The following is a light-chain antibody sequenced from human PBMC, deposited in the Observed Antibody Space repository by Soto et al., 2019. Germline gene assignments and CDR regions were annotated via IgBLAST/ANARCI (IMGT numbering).Light chain of an antibody. J-gene: IGLJ1*01. CDR1: SSDIGAYKY. Sequence: QSVLTQPASVSGSPGQSITISCTGTSSDIGAYKYVSWYQQHPGKAPKLIIYEVSNRPSGVSNRFSGSKSGDTASLTISGLHAEDEADYYCSSYTSSSTLYVFGTGTKVTVL. CDR2: EVS. V-gene: IGLV2-14*01. CDR3: SSYTSSSTLYV.